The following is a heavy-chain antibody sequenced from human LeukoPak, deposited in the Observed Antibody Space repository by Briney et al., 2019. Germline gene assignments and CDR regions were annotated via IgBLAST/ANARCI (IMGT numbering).Heavy chain of an antibody. CDR3: AKWAVLLWFGESSSGYYFDY. V-gene: IGHV3-30*18. D-gene: IGHD3-10*01. CDR1: GFTFSSYA. CDR2: VSYDGSKK. Sequence: GGSLRLSCAASGFTFSSYAMHWVRQAPGKGLEWVAVVSYDGSKKYYADSVKGRFTISRDNSKNTLYLQMNSLRAEDTAVYYCAKWAVLLWFGESSSGYYFDYWGQGALVTVSS. J-gene: IGHJ4*02.